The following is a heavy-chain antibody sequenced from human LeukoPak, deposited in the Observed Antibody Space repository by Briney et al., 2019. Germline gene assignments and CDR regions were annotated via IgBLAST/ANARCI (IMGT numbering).Heavy chain of an antibody. Sequence: PSETLSLTCTVSGGSISSGSYYWSWIRQPAGKGLEWIGRIYTSGSTNYNPSLKSRVTISVDTSKNQSSLKLSSLTAAATAVYYCARVVVPAAPADWFDPWGQGTLVTVSS. CDR3: ARVVVPAAPADWFDP. D-gene: IGHD2-2*01. J-gene: IGHJ5*02. V-gene: IGHV4-61*02. CDR1: GGSISSGSYY. CDR2: IYTSGST.